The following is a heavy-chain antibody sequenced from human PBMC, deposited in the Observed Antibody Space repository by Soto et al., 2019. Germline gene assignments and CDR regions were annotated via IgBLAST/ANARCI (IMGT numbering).Heavy chain of an antibody. V-gene: IGHV3-11*01. Sequence: QVQLVESGGGLVKPGGSLRLSCAASGFTFSDYFMSWIRQAPGKGLEWVSCISISGNTIYYADSVKGRFTISRDNARNSLYLQMNSLRAEDTAVYCCALEELLAYYYIDVWGKGTTVTVSS. CDR1: GFTFSDYF. CDR3: ALEELLAYYYIDV. D-gene: IGHD3-10*01. CDR2: ISISGNTI. J-gene: IGHJ6*03.